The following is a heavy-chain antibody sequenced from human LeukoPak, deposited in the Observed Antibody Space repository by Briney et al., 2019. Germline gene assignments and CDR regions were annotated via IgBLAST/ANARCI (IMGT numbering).Heavy chain of an antibody. V-gene: IGHV1-69*05. CDR3: ANTQRELLHLDY. J-gene: IGHJ4*02. CDR1: GGTFSSYA. CDR2: IIPIFGTA. D-gene: IGHD1-26*01. Sequence: ASVKVSCKASGGTFSSYAISWVRQAPGQGLEWMGGIIPIFGTANYAQKFQGRVTITTDESTSTAYMELSSLRSEDTAVYYCANTQRELLHLDYWGQGTLVTVSS.